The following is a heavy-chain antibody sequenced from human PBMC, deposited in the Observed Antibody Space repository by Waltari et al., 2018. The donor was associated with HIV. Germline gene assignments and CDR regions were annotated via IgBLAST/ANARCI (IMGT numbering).Heavy chain of an antibody. J-gene: IGHJ6*02. Sequence: QVQLQESGPGLVKPSETLSLTCTVSGYSISSGYYWGWIRQPPGKGLEWIGSIYHSGSTYDNPSRTSRVTISVDTAKNQFSLKLSSVTAADTAVYYCAREGRPIVVVPAAIPPPYYGMDVWGQGTTVTVSS. D-gene: IGHD2-2*02. CDR2: IYHSGST. CDR3: AREGRPIVVVPAAIPPPYYGMDV. CDR1: GYSISSGYY. V-gene: IGHV4-38-2*02.